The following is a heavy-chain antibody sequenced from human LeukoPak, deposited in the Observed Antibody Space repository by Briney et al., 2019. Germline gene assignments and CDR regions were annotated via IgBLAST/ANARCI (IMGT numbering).Heavy chain of an antibody. Sequence: PGGSLRLSCAASGFTFSSYSMNWVRQAPGKGLEWVSSISSGSSYIYYADSVKGRFTISRDNSKNTLYLQMNSLRAEDTAVYYCAKTQLPDPFVDYWGQGTLVTVSS. CDR1: GFTFSSYS. CDR2: ISSGSSYI. D-gene: IGHD2-15*01. CDR3: AKTQLPDPFVDY. J-gene: IGHJ4*02. V-gene: IGHV3-21*04.